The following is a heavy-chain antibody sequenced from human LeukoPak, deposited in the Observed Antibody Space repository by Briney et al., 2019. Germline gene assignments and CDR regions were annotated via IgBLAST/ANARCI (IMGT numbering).Heavy chain of an antibody. CDR3: AKVALLGGGYYRREIDY. V-gene: IGHV3-30*18. CDR1: GFTFSSYG. Sequence: GRSLRLSCVASGFTFSSYGMHWVRQAPGKGLEWVAVTSSDGGNKCDADSVKGRFTNSRDKFKNTLYLQMNSLRPEDTAVYYCAKVALLGGGYYRREIDYWGQGTLVTVSS. J-gene: IGHJ4*02. D-gene: IGHD3-3*01. CDR2: TSSDGGNK.